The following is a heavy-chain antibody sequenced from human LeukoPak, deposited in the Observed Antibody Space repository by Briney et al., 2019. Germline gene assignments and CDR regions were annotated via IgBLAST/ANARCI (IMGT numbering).Heavy chain of an antibody. CDR1: GGSISSYY. Sequence: SETLSLTCTVSGGSISSYYWSWIRQPPGKGLEWIGYIYYSGSTNYNPSLKSRVTISVDTSKNQFSLKLSSVTAADTAVYYCASFAKGTPDAFDIWGQGTMVTVSS. D-gene: IGHD1-1*01. J-gene: IGHJ3*02. V-gene: IGHV4-59*01. CDR3: ASFAKGTPDAFDI. CDR2: IYYSGST.